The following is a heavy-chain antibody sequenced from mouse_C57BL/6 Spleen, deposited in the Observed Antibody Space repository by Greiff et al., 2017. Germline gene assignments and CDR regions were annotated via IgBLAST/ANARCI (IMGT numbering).Heavy chain of an antibody. V-gene: IGHV1-59*01. Sequence: VQLQQPGAELVRPGTSVKLSCKASGYTFTSYWMHWVKQRPGQGLEWIGVIDPSDSYTNYNQKFKGQATLTVDTSSSTAYMQLSSLTSEDSAVYYCARGDYYEYYFDYWGQGTTLTVSS. J-gene: IGHJ2*01. CDR3: ARGDYYEYYFDY. D-gene: IGHD1-1*01. CDR2: IDPSDSYT. CDR1: GYTFTSYW.